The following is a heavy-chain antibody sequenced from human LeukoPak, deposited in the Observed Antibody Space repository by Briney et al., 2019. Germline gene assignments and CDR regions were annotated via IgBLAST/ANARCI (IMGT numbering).Heavy chain of an antibody. CDR2: ISAYNGNT. J-gene: IGHJ5*02. D-gene: IGHD2-2*01. V-gene: IGHV1-18*01. Sequence: ASVKVSCESSGYTFTSYGISWVRQAPGQGLEWMGWISAYNGNTNYAQKLQGRVTMTTDTSTSTAYMELRSLRSDDTAVYYCARGVVVPAAIFPSAPGWFGPCGQGTLVTVSS. CDR3: ARGVVVPAAIFPSAPGWFGP. CDR1: GYTFTSYG.